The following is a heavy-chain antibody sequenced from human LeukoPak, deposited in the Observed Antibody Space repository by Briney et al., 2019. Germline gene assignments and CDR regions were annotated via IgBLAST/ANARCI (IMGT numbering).Heavy chain of an antibody. CDR3: ARDYYDSSGYYSFDY. V-gene: IGHV1-2*06. CDR2: INPNSGGT. Sequence: ASVKVSCKASGYTFTGYYMHWVRQAPAQGLEWMGRINPNSGGTNYAQKFQGRVTMTRDTSISTAYMELSRLRSDDRAVYYCARDYYDSSGYYSFDYWGQGTLVTVSS. D-gene: IGHD3-22*01. CDR1: GYTFTGYY. J-gene: IGHJ4*02.